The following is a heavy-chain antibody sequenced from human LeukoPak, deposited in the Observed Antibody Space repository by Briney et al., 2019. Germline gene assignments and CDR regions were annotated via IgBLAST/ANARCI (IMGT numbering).Heavy chain of an antibody. J-gene: IGHJ6*03. D-gene: IGHD3-3*01. V-gene: IGHV3-23*01. Sequence: GGSLRLSCAASGLRFSSYAMTWVRQAPGKGLEWGSSISGSGGSTYYADSVKGRFTISRDNSKNTLYLQMNSLRAEDTALYYCASRQTTIFYMDVWGKGTTVTVSS. CDR2: ISGSGGST. CDR1: GLRFSSYA. CDR3: ASRQTTIFYMDV.